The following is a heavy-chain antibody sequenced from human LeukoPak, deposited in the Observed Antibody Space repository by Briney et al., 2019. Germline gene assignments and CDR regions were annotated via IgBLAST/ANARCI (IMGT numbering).Heavy chain of an antibody. J-gene: IGHJ4*02. D-gene: IGHD3-3*01. Sequence: SETLSLTCAVYGGSLSGYYWSWIRQPPGKGLEWIGEINHSGSTNYNPSLKSRVTISVDTSTNQFSLRVSSVTAADTALYYCAREGVYDFWSGYFDYWGQGTLVTVSS. CDR1: GGSLSGYY. CDR2: INHSGST. CDR3: AREGVYDFWSGYFDY. V-gene: IGHV4-34*01.